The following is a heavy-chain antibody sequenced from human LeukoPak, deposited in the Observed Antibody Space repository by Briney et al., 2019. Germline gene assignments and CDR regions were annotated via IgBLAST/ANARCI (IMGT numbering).Heavy chain of an antibody. CDR1: GFTLSNYW. V-gene: IGHV3-74*01. CDR3: ARVIGWDEPFDI. CDR2: INTDGSST. J-gene: IGHJ3*02. Sequence: GWSLRLSCSASGFTLSNYWMHWVRQAPGKGLVWVSRINTDGSSTNYADSVKGRFTVSRDNAKNTLYLQMNSLRAEDTAVYYCARVIGWDEPFDIWGQGTMVTVSS. D-gene: IGHD1-26*01.